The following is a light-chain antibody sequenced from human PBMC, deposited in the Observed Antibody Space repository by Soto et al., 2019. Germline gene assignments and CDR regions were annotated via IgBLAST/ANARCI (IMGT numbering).Light chain of an antibody. CDR3: QHYNDRPPWT. V-gene: IGKV3-15*01. CDR1: QSVSSSY. J-gene: IGKJ1*01. Sequence: EIVLTQSPGTLSLSPGERATLSCRAIQSVSSSYLAWYQQKPGQAPRLLIFGASTRATDIPARFSGSGSGTEFTLTISTLQSEDFAVYYCQHYNDRPPWTFGQGTKVDIK. CDR2: GAS.